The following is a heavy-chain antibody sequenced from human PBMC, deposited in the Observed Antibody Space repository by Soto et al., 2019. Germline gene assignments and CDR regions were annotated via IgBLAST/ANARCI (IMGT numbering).Heavy chain of an antibody. CDR3: ARGSPSHFDY. Sequence: PGGSLRLSCAASGFTFSSYWMHWFRQAPGKGLVWVSRINSDGSTTDYADSVKGRFTISRDNAKNTLYLQMNSLRADDTAVYYCARGSPSHFDYWGQGTLVTVS. J-gene: IGHJ4*02. CDR2: INSDGSTT. CDR1: GFTFSSYW. V-gene: IGHV3-74*01.